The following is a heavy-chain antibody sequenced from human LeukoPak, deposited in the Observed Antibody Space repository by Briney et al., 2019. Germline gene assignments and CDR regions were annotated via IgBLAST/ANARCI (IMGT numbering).Heavy chain of an antibody. D-gene: IGHD2/OR15-2a*01. J-gene: IGHJ4*02. CDR2: ISGSGGST. CDR3: AKVSMKEGIFDY. Sequence: PGGSLRLSCAASGFTFSSYAMSWVRQAPGKGLEWVSAISGSGGSTYYADSVKGRFTISRDNSKNTLYLQMNSLRAEDTAIYYCAKVSMKEGIFDYWGQGTLVTVSS. V-gene: IGHV3-23*01. CDR1: GFTFSSYA.